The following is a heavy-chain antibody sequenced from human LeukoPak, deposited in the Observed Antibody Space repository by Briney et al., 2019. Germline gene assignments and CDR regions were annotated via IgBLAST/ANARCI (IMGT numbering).Heavy chain of an antibody. Sequence: ASVKVSWKASGYTFTSYDINWVRQATGQGLEWMGWMNPNSGNIGYAQKFQGRVTMTRNTSISTAYMELSSLRSEDTAVYYCATAVAGKRGKFYGMDVWGQGTTVTVSS. D-gene: IGHD6-19*01. V-gene: IGHV1-8*01. J-gene: IGHJ6*02. CDR1: GYTFTSYD. CDR2: MNPNSGNI. CDR3: ATAVAGKRGKFYGMDV.